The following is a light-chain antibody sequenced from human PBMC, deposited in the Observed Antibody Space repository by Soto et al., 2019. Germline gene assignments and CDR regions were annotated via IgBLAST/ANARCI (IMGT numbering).Light chain of an antibody. CDR3: SSYTSSSTLYV. CDR1: SSDVGGYNY. Sequence: QSALTQPASVSGSPGQSITISCTGTSSDVGGYNYVSWYQQHPGKAPKLMIYDVSNRPSGVSYRCSGSKSGNTAYLTISGLQAEDEADYYCSSYTSSSTLYVFGTGTKLTVL. CDR2: DVS. J-gene: IGLJ1*01. V-gene: IGLV2-14*03.